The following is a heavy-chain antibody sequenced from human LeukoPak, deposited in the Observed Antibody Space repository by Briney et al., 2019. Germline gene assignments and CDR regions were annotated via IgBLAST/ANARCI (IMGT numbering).Heavy chain of an antibody. D-gene: IGHD2-8*01. CDR3: AKDSDTYGHRHFDH. CDR2: IGFDGSKI. CDR1: GFTFSSYG. Sequence: GGSLRLSCVASGFTFSSYGMQWVRQAPGKGLGWVAFIGFDGSKIYYADSVKGRFTISRDNSKNTVNLQMNSLRVEDTAVYYCAKDSDTYGHRHFDHWGQGTLVTVSS. J-gene: IGHJ4*02. V-gene: IGHV3-30*02.